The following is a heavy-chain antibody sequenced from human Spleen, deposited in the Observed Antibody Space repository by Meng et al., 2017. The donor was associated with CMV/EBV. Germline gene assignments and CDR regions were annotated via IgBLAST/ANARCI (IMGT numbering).Heavy chain of an antibody. V-gene: IGHV3-23*01. CDR3: ARDPTQFYYDSNGYYPDY. CDR2: ISGSGGST. Sequence: GESLKISCAASGFTFSSYAMSWVRQAPGKGLEWVSAISGSGGSTYYADSVKGRFTISRDDSRNTLYLQMNSLRVDDTAVYYCARDPTQFYYDSNGYYPDYWGQGTQVTVSS. CDR1: GFTFSSYA. D-gene: IGHD3-22*01. J-gene: IGHJ4*02.